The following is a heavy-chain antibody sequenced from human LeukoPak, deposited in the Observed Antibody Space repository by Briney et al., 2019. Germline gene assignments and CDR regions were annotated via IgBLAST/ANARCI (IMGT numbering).Heavy chain of an antibody. CDR2: IYTSGST. CDR3: AREAWFGEYYYYMDV. Sequence: SETLSLTCTVSGGSISSYYWNWIRQPAGKGLEWIGRIYTSGSTNYNPSLKSRVTMSVDTSKNQFSLKLSSVTAADTAVYYCAREAWFGEYYYYMDVWGKGTTVTISS. D-gene: IGHD3-10*01. J-gene: IGHJ6*03. CDR1: GGSISSYY. V-gene: IGHV4-4*07.